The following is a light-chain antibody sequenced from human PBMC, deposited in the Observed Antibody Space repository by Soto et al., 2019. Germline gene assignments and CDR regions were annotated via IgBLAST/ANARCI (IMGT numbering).Light chain of an antibody. CDR2: VAS. Sequence: DIQMTQSPSSLSSSVLDKVTMTCRASQHIGINLGWFQQKPGKAPKRLIYVASSLQSGVPSRFSGSGSGTEFTLTISSLQPEDFASYFCLQHNAYPWTFGQGTKVDI. V-gene: IGKV1-17*01. CDR3: LQHNAYPWT. CDR1: QHIGIN. J-gene: IGKJ1*01.